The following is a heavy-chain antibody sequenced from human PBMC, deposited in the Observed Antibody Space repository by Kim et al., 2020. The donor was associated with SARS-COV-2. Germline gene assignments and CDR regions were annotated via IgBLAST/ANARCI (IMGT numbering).Heavy chain of an antibody. D-gene: IGHD3-22*01. CDR2: INHSGST. J-gene: IGHJ4*02. Sequence: SETLSLTCAVYGGSFSGYYWSWIRQPPGKGLEWIGEINHSGSTNYNPSLKSRVTISVDTSKNQFSLKLSSVTAADTAVYYCARDLLYYYDSSAKGGNYWGQGTLVTVSS. V-gene: IGHV4-34*01. CDR3: ARDLLYYYDSSAKGGNY. CDR1: GGSFSGYY.